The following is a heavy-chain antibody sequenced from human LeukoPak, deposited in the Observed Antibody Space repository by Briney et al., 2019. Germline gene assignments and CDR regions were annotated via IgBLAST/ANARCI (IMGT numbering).Heavy chain of an antibody. J-gene: IGHJ4*02. CDR1: GGSISSYH. D-gene: IGHD6-6*01. CDR3: ARYLAPIAARPSGFDY. V-gene: IGHV4-59*01. CDR2: IYYSGST. Sequence: SETLSLTCTVSGGSISSYHWSWIRQPPGKGLEWIGYIYYSGSTNYNPSLKSRVTILVGTSKNQFSLKLSSVTAADTAVYYCARYLAPIAARPSGFDYWGQGTLVTVSS.